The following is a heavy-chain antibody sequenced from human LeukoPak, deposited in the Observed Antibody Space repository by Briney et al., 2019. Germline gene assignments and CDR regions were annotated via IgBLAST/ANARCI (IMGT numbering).Heavy chain of an antibody. CDR2: INPNSGGT. CDR1: GYTFTGYY. V-gene: IGHV1-2*06. J-gene: IGHJ4*02. Sequence: ASVKVSCKASGYTFTGYYMHWVRQAPGQGLEWMGRINPNSGGTNYAQKFQGRVTMTRDTSNSTAYMELSRLRSDDTAVYYCARDWGQLWLRSGLSGDTDYWGQGTLVTVSS. D-gene: IGHD5-18*01. CDR3: ARDWGQLWLRSGLSGDTDY.